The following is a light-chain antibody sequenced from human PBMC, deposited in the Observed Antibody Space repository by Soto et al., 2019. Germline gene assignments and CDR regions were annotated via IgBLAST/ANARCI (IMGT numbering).Light chain of an antibody. CDR3: QHYGSSPPKYT. CDR2: DAF. CDR1: QSVSSSS. Sequence: EIVLTQSPGTLSLPPGERATLSCRASQSVSSSSLAWYQHKPGQAPRLLIYDAFSRATDIPDRFSGSGSGTDFTLTISRLEPEDFAVYYCQHYGSSPPKYTFGRGTKLEI. J-gene: IGKJ2*01. V-gene: IGKV3-20*01.